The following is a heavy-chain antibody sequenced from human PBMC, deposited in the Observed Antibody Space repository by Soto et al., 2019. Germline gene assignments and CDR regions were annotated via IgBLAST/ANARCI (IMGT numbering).Heavy chain of an antibody. V-gene: IGHV3-23*01. D-gene: IGHD6-13*01. CDR1: GFTFSSYA. Sequence: EVQLLESGGGLVQPGGSLVLSCAASGFTFSSYAMSWVRQAPGKGLEWVSSISGGGNDAYYADSVKGRFTISRDNSRNTLYLQMNSLRADDTAVHYCARSLFLASTGIEPFDFWGQGTLVTGSS. CDR2: ISGGGNDA. CDR3: ARSLFLASTGIEPFDF. J-gene: IGHJ4*02.